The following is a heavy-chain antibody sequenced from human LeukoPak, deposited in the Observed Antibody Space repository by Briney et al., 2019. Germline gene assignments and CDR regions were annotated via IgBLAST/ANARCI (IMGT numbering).Heavy chain of an antibody. CDR2: IYYSGST. Sequence: SETLSLTCTVSGGSISSYYWSWIRQPPGKGLEWIGYIYYSGSTNYNPSLKSRVTISVDTSKNQFSLKLSSVTAADTAVYYCAAKSGSIVAFDYWGQGTLVTVSS. J-gene: IGHJ4*02. D-gene: IGHD1-26*01. V-gene: IGHV4-59*12. CDR3: AAKSGSIVAFDY. CDR1: GGSISSYY.